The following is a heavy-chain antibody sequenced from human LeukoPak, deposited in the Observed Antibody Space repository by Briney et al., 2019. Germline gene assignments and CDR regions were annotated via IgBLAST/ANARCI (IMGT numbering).Heavy chain of an antibody. CDR2: IKSKTDGGTT. D-gene: IGHD3-10*01. CDR1: GFTFSNAW. V-gene: IGHV3-15*01. Sequence: PGGSLRLSCAASGFTFSNAWMSWVRQAPGKGLEWVGRIKSKTDGGTTDYAAPVKGRFTISRDDSKNTLYLQMNSLKTEDTAVYYCTTEAMVRGVIIHYYYYGMDVWGQGTTVTVSS. J-gene: IGHJ6*02. CDR3: TTEAMVRGVIIHYYYYGMDV.